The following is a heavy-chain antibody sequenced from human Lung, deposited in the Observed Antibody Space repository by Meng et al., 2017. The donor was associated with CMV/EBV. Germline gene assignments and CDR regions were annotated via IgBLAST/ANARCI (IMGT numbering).Heavy chain of an antibody. Sequence: QVQLVVSGRGVVQPGGSLRLACAASGFTFSSYGMHWVRQAPGKGPEWVAFIRNDESDKYYGDSVNGRFTISRDTSTNTVDLQMNSLRTEDTAVYYCAKDDPVFHYWGQGTLVTVSS. CDR2: IRNDESDK. CDR1: GFTFSSYG. J-gene: IGHJ4*02. CDR3: AKDDPVFHY. V-gene: IGHV3-30*02.